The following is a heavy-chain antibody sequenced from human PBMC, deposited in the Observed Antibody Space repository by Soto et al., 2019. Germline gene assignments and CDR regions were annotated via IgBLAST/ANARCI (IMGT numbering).Heavy chain of an antibody. CDR3: ATHSYSHSSGDLVY. D-gene: IGHD3-22*01. CDR1: GGSVIGLY. J-gene: IGHJ4*02. Sequence: QVQLQESGPGLVKPSETLSLTCTVSGGSVIGLYWSWIRQPPGEGLEWIGNIYHTGTTNYNPSLSSRVTMSVDTSKNHFSLKLSSVTAADTAVYYCATHSYSHSSGDLVYWGPGTLVTVSS. CDR2: IYHTGTT. V-gene: IGHV4-59*08.